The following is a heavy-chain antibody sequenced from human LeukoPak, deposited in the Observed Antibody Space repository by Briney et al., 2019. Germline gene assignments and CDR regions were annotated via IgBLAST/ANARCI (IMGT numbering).Heavy chain of an antibody. CDR3: AMKFSGDYYYMDV. V-gene: IGHV3-20*04. Sequence: GGSLRLSCAASGVNFDIFGMSWVRQVPGKGLEWASGITWSGGSTGYADFVKGRFTISRDNAKRNLYLQINSLRVEDTALYYCAMKFSGDYYYMDVWGKGTTVIVSS. CDR1: GVNFDIFG. D-gene: IGHD3-10*01. CDR2: ITWSGGST. J-gene: IGHJ6*03.